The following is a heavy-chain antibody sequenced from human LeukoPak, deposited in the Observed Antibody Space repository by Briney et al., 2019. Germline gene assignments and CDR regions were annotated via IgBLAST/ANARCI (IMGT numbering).Heavy chain of an antibody. CDR2: ISGSGGST. CDR3: ATKVGATFDY. Sequence: GGSLRLSCAASGFTFSSYAMSWVRQALGKGLEWVSAISGSGGSTYYADSVKGRFTISRDNSKNTLYLQMNSLRAEDTAVYYCATKVGATFDYWGQGTLVTVSS. CDR1: GFTFSSYA. J-gene: IGHJ4*02. D-gene: IGHD1-26*01. V-gene: IGHV3-23*01.